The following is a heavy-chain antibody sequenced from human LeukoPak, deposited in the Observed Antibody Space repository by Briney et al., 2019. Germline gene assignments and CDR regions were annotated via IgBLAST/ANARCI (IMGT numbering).Heavy chain of an antibody. CDR2: ISAYNGNT. D-gene: IGHD6-13*01. Sequence: AAVKVSCKASGYTFTSYGIGWVRQAPGQGLEWMGWISAYNGNTNYAQKLQGRVTMTTDTSTSTAYMELRSLRSDDTAVYYCARSPDSSSWYFYYYYMDVWGKGTTVTVSS. CDR1: GYTFTSYG. J-gene: IGHJ6*03. V-gene: IGHV1-18*01. CDR3: ARSPDSSSWYFYYYYMDV.